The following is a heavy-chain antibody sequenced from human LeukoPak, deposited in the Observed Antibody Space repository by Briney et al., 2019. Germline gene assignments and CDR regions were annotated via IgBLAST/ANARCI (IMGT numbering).Heavy chain of an antibody. Sequence: ASVKVSCKASGGTFSSYAISWVRQAPGQGLEWMGGIIPIFGTANYAQKFQGRVTITADESTRTAYMELSSLRSEDTAVYYCARDPAYSSGRPYFDYWGQGTLVTVPS. J-gene: IGHJ4*02. V-gene: IGHV1-69*13. D-gene: IGHD6-19*01. CDR2: IIPIFGTA. CDR3: ARDPAYSSGRPYFDY. CDR1: GGTFSSYA.